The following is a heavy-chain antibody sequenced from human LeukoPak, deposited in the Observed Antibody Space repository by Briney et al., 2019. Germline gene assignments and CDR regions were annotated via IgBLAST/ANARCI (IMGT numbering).Heavy chain of an antibody. CDR3: AKDPRYGSGSYSDY. Sequence: GGSLRLSCAASGFTVSSNYMSWVRQAPGKGLEWVSAISDSGGSTYYADSVKGRFTISRDNSKNTLYLQMNSLRAEDTAVYYCAKDPRYGSGSYSDYWGQGTLVTVSS. CDR1: GFTVSSNY. CDR2: ISDSGGST. V-gene: IGHV3-23*01. D-gene: IGHD3-10*01. J-gene: IGHJ4*02.